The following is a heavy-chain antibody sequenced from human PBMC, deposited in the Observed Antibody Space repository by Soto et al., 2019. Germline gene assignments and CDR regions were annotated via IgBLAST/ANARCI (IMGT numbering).Heavy chain of an antibody. Sequence: PGESLKISCKGSGYSFTSYWISWVRQMPGKGLEWMGRIDPSDSYTNYSPSFQGHVTISADKSISTAYLQWSSLKASDTAMYYCARHGDYGSGSYYNNWFDPWGQGTLVTVPS. D-gene: IGHD3-10*01. CDR2: IDPSDSYT. CDR1: GYSFTSYW. J-gene: IGHJ5*02. CDR3: ARHGDYGSGSYYNNWFDP. V-gene: IGHV5-10-1*01.